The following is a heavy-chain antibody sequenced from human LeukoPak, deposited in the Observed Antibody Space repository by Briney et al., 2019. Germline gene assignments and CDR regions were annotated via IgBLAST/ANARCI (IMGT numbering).Heavy chain of an antibody. D-gene: IGHD2-21*01. V-gene: IGHV1-8*03. CDR2: MNPNSGNT. CDR1: GYTFTSYD. CDR3: ARSNGGGGEGYYYYYMDV. Sequence: GASVKVSCKASGYTFTSYDINWVRQATGQGLEWMGWMNPNSGNTGYAQKFQGRVTITRITSISTAYMELSSLRSEDTGVYYCARSNGGGGEGYYYYYMDVWGKGTTVTVSS. J-gene: IGHJ6*03.